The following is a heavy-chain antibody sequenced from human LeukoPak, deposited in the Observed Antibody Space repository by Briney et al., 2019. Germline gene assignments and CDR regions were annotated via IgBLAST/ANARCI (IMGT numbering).Heavy chain of an antibody. D-gene: IGHD6-19*01. CDR1: GFTFSSYA. J-gene: IGHJ3*02. V-gene: IGHV3-64*01. CDR2: ISSNGGST. Sequence: GGSLRLSCAASGFTFSSYAMHWVRQAPGKGLEYVSAISSNGGSTYYANSVKGRFTISRDNSKNTLYLQMGSLRAEDMAVYYCASTLGIAVAGTVTDAFDIWGQGTMVTVSS. CDR3: ASTLGIAVAGTVTDAFDI.